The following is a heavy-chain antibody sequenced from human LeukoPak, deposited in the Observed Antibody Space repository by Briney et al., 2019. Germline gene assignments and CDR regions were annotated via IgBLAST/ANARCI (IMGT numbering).Heavy chain of an antibody. V-gene: IGHV3-74*01. CDR2: INSDGSDT. CDR3: ARVPTVTGGFDY. CDR1: RFTFSSYW. J-gene: IGHJ4*02. Sequence: GGSLRLSCAASRFTFSSYWMHWVRQAPGKGLVWVSRINSDGSDTSYADSVKGRFTISRDNAKNTLYLQMNSLRAEDTSVYYCARVPTVTGGFDYWGQGTLVTVSS. D-gene: IGHD4-11*01.